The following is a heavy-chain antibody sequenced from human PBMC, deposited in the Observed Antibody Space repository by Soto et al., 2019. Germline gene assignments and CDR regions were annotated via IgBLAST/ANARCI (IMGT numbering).Heavy chain of an antibody. J-gene: IGHJ5*02. D-gene: IGHD6-25*01. CDR3: AVVDSTGNWFDP. Sequence: SETLSLTCTVSGGSISSSDFYWGWLRQTPGKGLEFIGSMYYSGTTYYNPSLKSRVTISVDTSKNQFTLKLISVTAADTAAYYCAVVDSTGNWFDPWGEGALVTVSS. CDR2: MYYSGTT. V-gene: IGHV4-39*01. CDR1: GGSISSSDFY.